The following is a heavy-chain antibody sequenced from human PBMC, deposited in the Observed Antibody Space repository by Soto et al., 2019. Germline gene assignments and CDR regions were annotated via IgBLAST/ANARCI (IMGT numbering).Heavy chain of an antibody. J-gene: IGHJ5*02. CDR3: AAGLLGDCSGVTCRRGGFDP. Sequence: QMLLVQSGPEVKKPGTSVKVSCKASGFPFSTSAVQWVRQARGQPLEWIGRIVVVSGNTNYPQKFQERVTLTRDMSTSTAYMELSGLGSEDTAVYYWAAGLLGDCSGVTCRRGGFDPWGQGTLVTVSS. CDR2: IVVVSGNT. D-gene: IGHD2-15*01. CDR1: GFPFSTSA. V-gene: IGHV1-58*01.